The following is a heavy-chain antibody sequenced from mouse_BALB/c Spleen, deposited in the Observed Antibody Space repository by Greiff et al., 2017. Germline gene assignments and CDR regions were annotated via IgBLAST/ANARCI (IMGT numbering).Heavy chain of an antibody. Sequence: VQLVESGPGLVQPSQSLSITCTVSGFSLTSYGVHWVRQSPGKGLEWLGVIWSGGSTDYNAAVISRLSISKDNSKSQVFFKMNSLQANDTAIYYCARRYYTDSRWYFDVWGAGTSVTVSS. V-gene: IGHV2-2*02. CDR3: ARRYYTDSRWYFDV. D-gene: IGHD1-1*01. CDR2: IWSGGST. J-gene: IGHJ1*01. CDR1: GFSLTSYG.